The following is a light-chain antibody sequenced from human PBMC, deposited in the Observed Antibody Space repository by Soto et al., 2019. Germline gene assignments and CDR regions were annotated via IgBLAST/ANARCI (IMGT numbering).Light chain of an antibody. V-gene: IGKV1-5*03. CDR3: QQYKSYGRT. CDR2: KAS. Sequence: DIQMTQSPSTLSASVGDRVTITCRAGQSVTSWLAWYQQKPGKAPKLLIYKASSLNSGVPSRFSGSGSGTEFTLTISSLQPDDFATYYCQQYKSYGRTFGQGTKVEIK. J-gene: IGKJ1*01. CDR1: QSVTSW.